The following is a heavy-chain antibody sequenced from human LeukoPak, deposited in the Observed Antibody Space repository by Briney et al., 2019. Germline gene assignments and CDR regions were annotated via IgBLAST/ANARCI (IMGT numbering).Heavy chain of an antibody. CDR3: ARGGYSYAIHKSYYYYYYMDV. Sequence: PGGSLRLSCAASGFTVSSNYMNWVRQAPGKGLEWVSYISSSSTIYYADSVKGRFTISRDNAKNSLYLQMNSLRAEDTAVYYCARGGYSYAIHKSYYYYYYMDVWGKGTTVTVSS. CDR1: GFTVSSNY. J-gene: IGHJ6*03. CDR2: ISSSSTI. D-gene: IGHD5-18*01. V-gene: IGHV3-69-1*01.